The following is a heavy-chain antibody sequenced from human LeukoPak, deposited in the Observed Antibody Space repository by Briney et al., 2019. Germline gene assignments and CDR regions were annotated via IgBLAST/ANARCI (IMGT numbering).Heavy chain of an antibody. Sequence: PGGSLRLSCAASGFTVSSNYMSWVRQAPGKGLEWVWVIYSGGSTYYADSVKGRFTISRDKSKNTLYPQMTSLRAEDTAVYYCATDLFGPLDYWGPGTLVTVSP. J-gene: IGHJ4*02. CDR1: GFTVSSNY. D-gene: IGHD3-16*01. CDR3: ATDLFGPLDY. CDR2: IYSGGST. V-gene: IGHV3-53*01.